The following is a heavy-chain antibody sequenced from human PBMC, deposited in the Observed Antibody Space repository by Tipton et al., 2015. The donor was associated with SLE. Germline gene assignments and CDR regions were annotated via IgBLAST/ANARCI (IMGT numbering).Heavy chain of an antibody. V-gene: IGHV4-38-2*02. D-gene: IGHD5-12*01. CDR1: GYSISSGYY. J-gene: IGHJ5*02. CDR2: IYHSGIT. CDR3: ARVGPEWLRLRWFDP. Sequence: TLSLTCTVSGYSISSGYYWGWVRQPPGKGLEWIGSIYHSGITYYNPSLKSRVTISVDTSKNQFSLNLSSVTAADTAVYYCARVGPEWLRLRWFDPWGQGTLVTVSS.